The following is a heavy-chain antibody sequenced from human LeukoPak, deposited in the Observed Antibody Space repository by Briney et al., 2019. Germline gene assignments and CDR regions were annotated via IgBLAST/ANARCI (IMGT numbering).Heavy chain of an antibody. Sequence: SETLSLTCAVYGGSFSGYYWSWIRQPPGKGLEWIGEINHSGSTNYNPSLKSRVTISVDTSKNQFSLKLSSVTAADTAVYYCARDRKSGKLGKNWFDPWGQGTLVTVSS. CDR1: GGSFSGYY. CDR2: INHSGST. D-gene: IGHD1-1*01. J-gene: IGHJ5*02. V-gene: IGHV4-34*01. CDR3: ARDRKSGKLGKNWFDP.